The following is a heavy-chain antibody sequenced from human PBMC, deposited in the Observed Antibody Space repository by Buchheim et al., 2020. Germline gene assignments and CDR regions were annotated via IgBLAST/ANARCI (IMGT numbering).Heavy chain of an antibody. CDR1: GGTFSSYA. D-gene: IGHD2-2*01. Sequence: QVQLVQSGAEVKKPGSSVKVSCKASGGTFSSYAISWVRQAPGQGLEWMGGIIPIFGTANYAQKFQGRVTITADESTSTAYMGLSSLRSEDTAVYYCARGQIGYCSSTSCFAPYYYYGMDVWGQGTT. V-gene: IGHV1-69*01. CDR2: IIPIFGTA. CDR3: ARGQIGYCSSTSCFAPYYYYGMDV. J-gene: IGHJ6*02.